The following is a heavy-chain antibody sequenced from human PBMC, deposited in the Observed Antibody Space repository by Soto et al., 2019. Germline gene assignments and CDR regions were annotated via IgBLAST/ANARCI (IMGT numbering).Heavy chain of an antibody. J-gene: IGHJ6*02. CDR2: MNPNSGNT. Sequence: QVQLVQSGAEVKKPGASVKVSCKASGYTFTSYDINWVRQATGQGLEWMGWMNPNSGNTGYAQKFKGRVTMTRNTSIITAYMELSSMRSEDTDVYYCARPRSGSYYYGMDVWGQGTAVTVSS. CDR1: GYTFTSYD. V-gene: IGHV1-8*01. CDR3: ARPRSGSYYYGMDV. D-gene: IGHD3-3*01.